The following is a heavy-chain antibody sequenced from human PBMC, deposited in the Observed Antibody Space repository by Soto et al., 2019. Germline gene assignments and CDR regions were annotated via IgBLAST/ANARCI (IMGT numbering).Heavy chain of an antibody. V-gene: IGHV1-18*04. CDR1: GYTFTSYG. J-gene: IGHJ6*02. Sequence: QVQLVQSGAEVKKPGASVKVSCKASGYTFTSYGISWVRQAPGQGLEWMGWISAYNGNTNYAQKLQGRVTMNTDTSTSTAYMELRSLRSDDTAVYYCARFVVADDYYYYGMDVWGQGTTVTVS. CDR3: ARFVVADDYYYYGMDV. D-gene: IGHD6-13*01. CDR2: ISAYNGNT.